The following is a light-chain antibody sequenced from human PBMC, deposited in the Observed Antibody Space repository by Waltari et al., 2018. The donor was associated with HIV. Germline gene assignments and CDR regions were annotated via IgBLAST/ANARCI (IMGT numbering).Light chain of an antibody. J-gene: IGLJ3*02. Sequence: VAAGKTATITCGGTNIGRKTVNWYQQRPGQAPVLVIHDDKDRPTGIPERFSGSNSGNTATLTINRVEVGDEADYYCQVWNDGAEREFGGGTKLAVL. V-gene: IGLV3-21*03. CDR3: QVWNDGAERE. CDR2: DDK. CDR1: NIGRKT.